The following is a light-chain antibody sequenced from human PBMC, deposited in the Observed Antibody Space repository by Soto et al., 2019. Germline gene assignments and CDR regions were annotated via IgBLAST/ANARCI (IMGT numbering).Light chain of an antibody. CDR1: QGLSNY. CDR2: AAS. J-gene: IGKJ2*01. Sequence: IPLTQSPSFLSASVGDIVTITCRARQGLSNYLAWYQQAPGKVPRLLIYAASTLQSGVPSRFSGSGSGTEFTLTISSLQPEELVTYNCQPVNGDQSFGHATTLQIK. CDR3: QPVNGDQS. V-gene: IGKV1-9*01.